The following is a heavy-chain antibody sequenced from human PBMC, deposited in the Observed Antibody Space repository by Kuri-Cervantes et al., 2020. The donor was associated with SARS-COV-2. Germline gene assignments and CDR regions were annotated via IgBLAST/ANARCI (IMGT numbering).Heavy chain of an antibody. D-gene: IGHD5-18*01. CDR1: GFTFSSYA. V-gene: IGHV3-30-3*01. CDR3: ASGYRGRGFDI. Sequence: GGSLRLSCAASGFTFSSYAMHWVRQAPGKGLEWVAVISYDGSNKYYADSVKGRFTISRDNSKNTLYLQMNSLRAEDTAVYYCASGYRGRGFDIWGQGTMVPSPQ. CDR2: ISYDGSNK. J-gene: IGHJ3*02.